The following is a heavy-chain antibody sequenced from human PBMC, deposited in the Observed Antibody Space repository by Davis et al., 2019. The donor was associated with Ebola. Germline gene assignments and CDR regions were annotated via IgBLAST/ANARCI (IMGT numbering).Heavy chain of an antibody. D-gene: IGHD3-10*01. Sequence: PSETLSLTCTVSGGSISSGDYYWSWIRQPPGKGLEWIGYIYYSGSTYYNPSLKSRITISVDTSKNQFSLKRSSVTAAATAVYYCARGELERYYYGSGRPHQIDYWGQGTLVTVSS. J-gene: IGHJ4*02. CDR1: GGSISSGDYY. V-gene: IGHV4-30-4*01. CDR3: ARGELERYYYGSGRPHQIDY. CDR2: IYYSGST.